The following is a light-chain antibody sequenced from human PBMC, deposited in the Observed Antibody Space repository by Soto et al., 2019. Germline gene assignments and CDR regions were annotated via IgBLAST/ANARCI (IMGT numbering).Light chain of an antibody. CDR2: KAS. CDR3: QYYDSYSWT. V-gene: IGKV1-5*03. J-gene: IGKJ1*01. CDR1: QSISDW. Sequence: DIQMTQSPSTLSASVGDRVTITCRASQSISDWLAWYQQKPGKAPKFLIYKASNLESGVPSRFSGSGSGTVFTLTISSVQPDDFATYYCQYYDSYSWTFGQGTKVEIK.